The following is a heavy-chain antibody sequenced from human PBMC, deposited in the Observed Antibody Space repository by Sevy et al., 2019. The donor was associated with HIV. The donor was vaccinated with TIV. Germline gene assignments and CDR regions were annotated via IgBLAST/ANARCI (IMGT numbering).Heavy chain of an antibody. CDR1: GDTFGNYA. J-gene: IGHJ6*02. Sequence: ASVKVSFKASGDTFGNYAIAWVRQAPGQGLEWMGGLIPVFGSANSAQKFQDRVTITADVSTSTGYMELRSLTSEDTAVYYCARSNPDGYNYSYYYGMDVWVQGTTVTVSS. CDR2: LIPVFGSA. CDR3: ARSNPDGYNYSYYYGMDV. D-gene: IGHD5-12*01. V-gene: IGHV1-69*13.